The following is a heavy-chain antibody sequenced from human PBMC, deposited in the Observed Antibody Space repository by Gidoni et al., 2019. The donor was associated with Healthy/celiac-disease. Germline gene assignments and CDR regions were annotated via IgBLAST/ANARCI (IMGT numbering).Heavy chain of an antibody. J-gene: IGHJ6*02. CDR3: AKAMTTSRTSLYYYYGMDV. Sequence: EVQLLESGGGLVQPGGSLRLSCAASGFTFSSYAMSWVRQAPGKGLEWCSAISGSGGSTYYADSVKGRFTISRDNSKNTLYLQMNSLRAEDTAVYYCAKAMTTSRTSLYYYYGMDVWGQGTTVTVSS. CDR1: GFTFSSYA. CDR2: ISGSGGST. D-gene: IGHD4-4*01. V-gene: IGHV3-23*01.